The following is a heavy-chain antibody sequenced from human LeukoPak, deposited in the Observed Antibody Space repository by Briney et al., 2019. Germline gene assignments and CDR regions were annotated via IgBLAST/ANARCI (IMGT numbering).Heavy chain of an antibody. CDR1: RFTFSSYS. V-gene: IGHV3-21*01. CDR2: ISSSSSYI. J-gene: IGHJ4*02. D-gene: IGHD2/OR15-2a*01. Sequence: GGSLRLSCTASRFTFSSYSMHWVRQAPGKGLQWVSSISSSSSYIYYADSVKGRFTISRDYAKNSLFLQMNSLRVEDTAVYYCARDLHGTTPGYDYWGQGTLVTVSS. CDR3: ARDLHGTTPGYDY.